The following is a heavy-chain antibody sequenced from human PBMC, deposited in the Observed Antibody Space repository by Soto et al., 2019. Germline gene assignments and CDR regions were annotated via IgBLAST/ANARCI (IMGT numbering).Heavy chain of an antibody. CDR3: ARDYYSGMDV. J-gene: IGHJ6*02. V-gene: IGHV3-11*05. Sequence: QVQLVESGGALVRPGGSLRLSCAASGFTFSDYYMTWIRQAPGKGLEWVSYITGSSDYTNYADSVKGRFTISRDNVKNSLYLQMNSLRAEVTAVYYCARDYYSGMDVWGQGTTVTVSS. CDR1: GFTFSDYY. CDR2: ITGSSDYT.